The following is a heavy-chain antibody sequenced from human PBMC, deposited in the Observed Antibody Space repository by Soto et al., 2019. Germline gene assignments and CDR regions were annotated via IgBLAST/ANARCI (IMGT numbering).Heavy chain of an antibody. CDR1: GFTFSSYG. V-gene: IGHV3-33*01. CDR2: IWYDGSNK. J-gene: IGHJ4*02. CDR3: ARDQQWLVRFYFDF. D-gene: IGHD6-19*01. Sequence: GGSLRLSCAASGFTFSSYGMHWVRQAPGKGLEWVAVIWYDGSNKYYADSVKGRFTISRDNSKNTLYLQMNSLRAEDTAVYYCARDQQWLVRFYFDFWGQGTLVTVSS.